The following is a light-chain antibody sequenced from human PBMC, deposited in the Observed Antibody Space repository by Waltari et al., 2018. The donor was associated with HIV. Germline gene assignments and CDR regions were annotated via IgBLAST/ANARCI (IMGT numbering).Light chain of an antibody. CDR2: GAS. Sequence: DIQMTQSPSSLSASVGDRVIVTCRASQSISTYLNWYQQKPGKAPNLLIFGASTLQSGVPSRFRGSGSGTDYTLTINGVQPEDFATYFCQQTYTGPRTFGGGTKVGIK. V-gene: IGKV1-39*01. J-gene: IGKJ4*01. CDR1: QSISTY. CDR3: QQTYTGPRT.